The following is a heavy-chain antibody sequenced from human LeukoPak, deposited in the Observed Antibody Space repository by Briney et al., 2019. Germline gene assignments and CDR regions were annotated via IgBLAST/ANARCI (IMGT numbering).Heavy chain of an antibody. CDR2: ITGGSTT. CDR3: ARDRHYAFDY. J-gene: IGHJ4*02. CDR1: GFTFSDYS. D-gene: IGHD2-2*01. V-gene: IGHV3-48*02. Sequence: GGSLRLSCAASGFTFSDYSMNWVRQAPGQGLEWVSYITGGSTTYYADSVKGRFTISRDNAKISLYLQMNSLRDEDTAVYYCARDRHYAFDYWGQGTLVTVSS.